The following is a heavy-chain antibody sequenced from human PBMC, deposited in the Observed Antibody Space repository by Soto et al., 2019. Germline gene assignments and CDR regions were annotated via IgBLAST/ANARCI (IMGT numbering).Heavy chain of an antibody. D-gene: IGHD3-9*01. CDR3: ARDGKRKGDILTGSDAFDI. Sequence: GGSLRLSCAASGFTFSSYGMHWVRQAPGKGLEWVAVIWYDGSNKYYADSVKGRFTISRDNSKNTLYLQMNSLRAEDTAVYYCARDGKRKGDILTGSDAFDIWGQGTMVTVSS. J-gene: IGHJ3*02. CDR1: GFTFSSYG. V-gene: IGHV3-33*01. CDR2: IWYDGSNK.